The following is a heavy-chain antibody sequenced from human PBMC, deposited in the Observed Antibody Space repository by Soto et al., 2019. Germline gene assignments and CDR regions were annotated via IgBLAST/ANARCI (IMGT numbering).Heavy chain of an antibody. V-gene: IGHV3-33*01. Sequence: GSLRLSCAASGFIFSSFGMHWVRQAPGKGLEWVAHIWYDGSNTYYADSVKGRFTISRDNSRNTLYLQMNSLKAEDTAVYHCVRDLLGSGGHFDYWGQGTPVTVSS. CDR1: GFIFSSFG. J-gene: IGHJ4*02. D-gene: IGHD7-27*01. CDR3: VRDLLGSGGHFDY. CDR2: IWYDGSNT.